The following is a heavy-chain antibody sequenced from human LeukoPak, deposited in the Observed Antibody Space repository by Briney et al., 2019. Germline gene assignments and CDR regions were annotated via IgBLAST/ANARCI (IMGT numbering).Heavy chain of an antibody. CDR2: ISWNSGSI. CDR1: GFTFDDYA. Sequence: PGGSLRLSCAASGFTFDDYAMHWVRQAPGKGLEWVSGISWNSGSIGYADSVKGRLTISRDNAKNSLYLQMNSLRAEDTALYYCAKTRGYDFWSGYFDYWGQGTLVTVSS. CDR3: AKTRGYDFWSGYFDY. D-gene: IGHD3-3*01. J-gene: IGHJ4*02. V-gene: IGHV3-9*01.